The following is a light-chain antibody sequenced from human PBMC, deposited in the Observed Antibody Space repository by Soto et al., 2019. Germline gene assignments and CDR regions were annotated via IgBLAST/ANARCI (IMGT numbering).Light chain of an antibody. CDR3: CSYVSSKTYV. V-gene: IGLV2-14*01. Sequence: QSALTQPASVSGSPGQSITISCTGIRTDVGGYNFVSWYQQHPGKAPKLIIYEVSNRPSGVSNRFSGSKSDNTASLTISGLQAEDEADYYCCSYVSSKTYVFGTGTKGTVL. CDR2: EVS. CDR1: RTDVGGYNF. J-gene: IGLJ1*01.